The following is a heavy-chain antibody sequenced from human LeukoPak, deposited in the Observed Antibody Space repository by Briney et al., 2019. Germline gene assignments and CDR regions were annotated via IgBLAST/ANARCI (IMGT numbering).Heavy chain of an antibody. J-gene: IGHJ4*02. CDR3: ARGPDNYDYVWGSYRYTAYFDY. CDR1: GGSISSHY. V-gene: IGHV4-59*11. CDR2: IHYSGFT. Sequence: SETLSLTCTVSGGSISSHYWTWIRQPPGKALEWIGYIHYSGFTNYNPSLKSRVTISVDTSKNQFSLKLSSVTAADTAVYYCARGPDNYDYVWGSYRYTAYFDYWGQGTLVTVSS. D-gene: IGHD3-16*02.